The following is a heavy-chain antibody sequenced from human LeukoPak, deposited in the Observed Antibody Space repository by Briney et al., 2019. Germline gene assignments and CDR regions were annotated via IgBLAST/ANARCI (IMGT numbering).Heavy chain of an antibody. V-gene: IGHV3-48*02. D-gene: IGHD1-26*01. Sequence: GGSLRLSCTASGLTFSTYWMHCVRQAPGKGLEWVSFISSGSRIIYYADSVKGRFTVSRDNAKNSLYLQMNSLRDEDTAVYYCARNPAGIGDYWGQGTLVTVSS. CDR3: ARNPAGIGDY. CDR1: GLTFSTYW. CDR2: ISSGSRII. J-gene: IGHJ4*02.